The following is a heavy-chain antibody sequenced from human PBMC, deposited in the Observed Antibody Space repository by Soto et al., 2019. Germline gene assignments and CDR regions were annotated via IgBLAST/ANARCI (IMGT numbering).Heavy chain of an antibody. CDR1: GGSISSGGYS. J-gene: IGHJ5*02. V-gene: IGHV4-31*03. CDR2: IYFTGTT. Sequence: TLSLTCTVSGGSISSGGYSWSWIRQYPGKGLEWIGYIYFTGTTYYSPSLKSRVTISVDTSKNQFSPKLSSVTAADTAVYYCACFDYGDFRYWFDPWGQGTLVTVSS. CDR3: ACFDYGDFRYWFDP. D-gene: IGHD4-17*01.